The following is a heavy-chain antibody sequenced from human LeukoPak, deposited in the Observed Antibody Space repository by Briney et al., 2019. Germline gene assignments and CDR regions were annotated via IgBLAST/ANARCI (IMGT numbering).Heavy chain of an antibody. CDR2: ISYDGSNK. Sequence: GGSLRLSCAASGFTFSSYAMHWVRQAPGKGLEWVAVISYDGSNKYYADSVKGRFTISRDNSKNTLYLQMNSLRAEDTAVYYCARVGDSSGWVRPRYGMDVWGQGTTVTVSS. CDR3: ARVGDSSGWVRPRYGMDV. J-gene: IGHJ6*02. V-gene: IGHV3-30-3*01. CDR1: GFTFSSYA. D-gene: IGHD6-19*01.